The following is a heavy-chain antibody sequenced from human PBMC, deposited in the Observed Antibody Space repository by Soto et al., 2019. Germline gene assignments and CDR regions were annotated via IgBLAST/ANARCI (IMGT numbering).Heavy chain of an antibody. CDR1: GDRVSSNSAA. CDR3: ARDYGSGSYQPTRHGMDV. D-gene: IGHD3-10*01. CDR2: TYYRSKWYN. Sequence: SQTLSLTCAISGDRVSSNSAAWNWIRQSPSRGLEWLGRTYYRSKWYNDYAVSVKSRITINPDTSKNQFSLQLNSVTPEDTAVYYCARDYGSGSYQPTRHGMDVWGQGTTVTVSS. J-gene: IGHJ6*02. V-gene: IGHV6-1*01.